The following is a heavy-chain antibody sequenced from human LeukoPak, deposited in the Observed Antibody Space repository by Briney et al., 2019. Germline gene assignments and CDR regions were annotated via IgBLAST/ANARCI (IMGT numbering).Heavy chain of an antibody. CDR1: GFTFSSYW. CDR2: INSDGSIT. CDR3: VRVSDPTTVGSSTYSSSWYLRD. D-gene: IGHD6-13*01. Sequence: GGSLRLSCVASGFTFSSYWIHWVRQAPGKGLVWVSRINSDGSITDYADSVKGRFTISRDNAKNTLYLQMNSLRAEDTAVYYCVRVSDPTTVGSSTYSSSWYLRDWGQGTLVTVSS. J-gene: IGHJ4*02. V-gene: IGHV3-74*01.